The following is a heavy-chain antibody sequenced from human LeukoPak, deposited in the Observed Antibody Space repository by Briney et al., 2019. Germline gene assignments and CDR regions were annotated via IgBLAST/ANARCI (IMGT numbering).Heavy chain of an antibody. J-gene: IGHJ4*02. CDR3: AKSDFWSGYPTDY. D-gene: IGHD3-3*01. Sequence: GGSLRLSCAASGFTFSSYAMSWVRQAPGKGLEWVSAISGSGGSTYYADSVKGRFTISRDNSKNTLYLQMNSLRAEDTALYYCAKSDFWSGYPTDYWGQGTLVTVSS. CDR2: ISGSGGST. CDR1: GFTFSSYA. V-gene: IGHV3-23*01.